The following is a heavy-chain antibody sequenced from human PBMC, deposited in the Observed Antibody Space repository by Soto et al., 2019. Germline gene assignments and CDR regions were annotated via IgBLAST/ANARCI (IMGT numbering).Heavy chain of an antibody. CDR3: ARHYSAMGV. Sequence: PGGSLRIPCASFGFTVSSDSMTWVRQAPGKGLEWISIIYSDNNTDYADSVKGRFSISRDTSKNILYLQMNSLRAEDTAEYYCARHYSAMGVWGQGTTVTVSS. CDR2: IYSDNNT. J-gene: IGHJ6*02. CDR1: GFTVSSDS. V-gene: IGHV3-53*01.